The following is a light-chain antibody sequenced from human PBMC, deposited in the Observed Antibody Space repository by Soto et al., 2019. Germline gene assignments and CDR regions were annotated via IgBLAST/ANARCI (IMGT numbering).Light chain of an antibody. CDR2: DVT. CDR3: CSFSGSNTLYV. J-gene: IGLJ1*01. CDR1: SSDVGGYDY. Sequence: QSVLTQPRSVSGSPGQSVTISCTGTSSDVGGYDYVSWYRQHPGKAPKLMIYDVTKRPSGVPDRFSGSRSGNTASLTISGLRAEDEADYYCCSFSGSNTLYVFGTGTKVTVL. V-gene: IGLV2-11*01.